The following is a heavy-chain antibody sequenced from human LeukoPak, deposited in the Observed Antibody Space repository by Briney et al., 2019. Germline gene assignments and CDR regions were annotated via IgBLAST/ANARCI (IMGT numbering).Heavy chain of an antibody. D-gene: IGHD2-2*01. V-gene: IGHV3-7*03. Sequence: GGSLRLSCAAPGFTFSSYWMSWVRQAPGKGLEWVANIKQDGSEKYYVDSVKGRFTISRDNAKNSLYLQMNSLRAEDTAVYYCARERLLGYCSSTSCPYYYYGMDVWGKGTTVTVSS. J-gene: IGHJ6*04. CDR1: GFTFSSYW. CDR3: ARERLLGYCSSTSCPYYYYGMDV. CDR2: IKQDGSEK.